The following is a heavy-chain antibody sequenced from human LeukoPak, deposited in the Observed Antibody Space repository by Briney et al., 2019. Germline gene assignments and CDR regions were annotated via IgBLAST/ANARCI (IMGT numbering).Heavy chain of an antibody. J-gene: IGHJ5*02. Sequence: GGSLRLSCAASGFTFSTYWIHWVRQAPGKGLVWVSRIYSDGSSTTYADSVKGRFTISRDNAKNSLYLQMNSLRAEDTAVYYCARGTVAGPRGFDPWGQGTLVTVSS. CDR3: ARGTVAGPRGFDP. CDR1: GFTFSTYW. V-gene: IGHV3-74*03. D-gene: IGHD6-19*01. CDR2: IYSDGSST.